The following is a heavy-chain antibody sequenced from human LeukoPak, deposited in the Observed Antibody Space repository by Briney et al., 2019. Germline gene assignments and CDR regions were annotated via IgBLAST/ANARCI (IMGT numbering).Heavy chain of an antibody. D-gene: IGHD1-14*01. V-gene: IGHV4-31*03. CDR3: ARVSPSGRSVGTLDY. Sequence: PSQTLSLTCTVSGGSISSGGYYWSWIRQHPGKGLEWIGYIYYSGSTYYNPSLKSRVTISVDTSKNQFSLKLSSVTAADTAVYCCARVSPSGRSVGTLDYGGQGTLVTVSS. J-gene: IGHJ4*02. CDR1: GGSISSGGYY. CDR2: IYYSGST.